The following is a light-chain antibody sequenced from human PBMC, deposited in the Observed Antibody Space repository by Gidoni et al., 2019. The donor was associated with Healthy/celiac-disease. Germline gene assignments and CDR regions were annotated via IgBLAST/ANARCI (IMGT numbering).Light chain of an antibody. Sequence: DSVLTQSPGTLSLSPGERATLSSRASQSVSSRYLACYQQKPGQAPRILIYGASSRATGLPASFSGSGSGTDFSSTISRLEPEDFAVYYCQQYGSSPFTFGPGTKVDIK. CDR1: QSVSSRY. CDR3: QQYGSSPFT. CDR2: GAS. V-gene: IGKV3-20*01. J-gene: IGKJ3*01.